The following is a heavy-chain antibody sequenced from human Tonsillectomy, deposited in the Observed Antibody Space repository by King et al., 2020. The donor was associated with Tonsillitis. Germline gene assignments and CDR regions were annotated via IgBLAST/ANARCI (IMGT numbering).Heavy chain of an antibody. CDR1: GYSFTSYW. V-gene: IGHV5-51*01. Sequence: QLVQSGTVVKKPGESLKISCKSSGYSFTSYWIGWVRQMPGKGLEWMGIIYPGDSDTRYSPSFQGQVTISAVKSISTAYLQWSSLKASDTAMYYCARQPYSSSYYYFDYWGQGTLVTVSS. D-gene: IGHD6-13*01. CDR2: IYPGDSDT. CDR3: ARQPYSSSYYYFDY. J-gene: IGHJ4*02.